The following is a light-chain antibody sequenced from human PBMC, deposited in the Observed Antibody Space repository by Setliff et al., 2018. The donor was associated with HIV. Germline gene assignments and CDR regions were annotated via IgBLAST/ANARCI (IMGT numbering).Light chain of an antibody. Sequence: QSALTQPPSASASPGQSVAIPCTGTSNDVGYYNTVSWYQQSPGKAPKLMIYEVNKRPSGVPDRFSGSKSGNTASLTVSGLQAEDEAYYYCSSYAVSNTLLFGGGTQRTVL. J-gene: IGLJ2*01. V-gene: IGLV2-8*01. CDR3: SSYAVSNTLL. CDR2: EVN. CDR1: SNDVGYYNT.